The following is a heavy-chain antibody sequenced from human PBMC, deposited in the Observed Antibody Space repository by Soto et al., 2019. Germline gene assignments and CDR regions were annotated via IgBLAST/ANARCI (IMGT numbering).Heavy chain of an antibody. CDR1: GYTFTDYY. CDR3: ARDVVGSDYFDS. D-gene: IGHD1-26*01. J-gene: IGHJ4*02. V-gene: IGHV1-2*02. Sequence: ASVKVSCKASGYTFTDYYMHWVRQAPGQGLEWMGWINPKTGGTNYVQKFQGRVTMARDTSITTAYMELSRLRSDDTAVYYCARDVVGSDYFDSWGQGTLVTVSS. CDR2: INPKTGGT.